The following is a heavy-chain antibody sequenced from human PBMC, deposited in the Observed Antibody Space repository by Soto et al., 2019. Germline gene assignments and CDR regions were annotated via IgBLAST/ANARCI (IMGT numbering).Heavy chain of an antibody. CDR3: ARDLDFGFSSSWYPNY. Sequence: ASVKVSCKASGYTFTSYYMHWVRQAPGQGLEWMGIINPSGGSTYYAQKYQGRVTMTRDTSTSTVYMELTSLRSEDTAVYYCARDLDFGFSSSWYPNYWGQGTLVTVSS. CDR1: GYTFTSYY. J-gene: IGHJ4*02. CDR2: INPSGGST. V-gene: IGHV1-46*01. D-gene: IGHD6-13*01.